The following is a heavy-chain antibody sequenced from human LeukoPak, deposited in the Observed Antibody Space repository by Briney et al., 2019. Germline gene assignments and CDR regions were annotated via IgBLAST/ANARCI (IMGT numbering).Heavy chain of an antibody. CDR3: AGGYYDILTGPPY. D-gene: IGHD3-9*01. Sequence: HRGGSLRLPCAASGFTVSSNYMSWVRQAPGKGLEWVSLIYSGGSTYYADSVKGRFTISRDNAKNSLYLQMNSLRAEDTAVYYCAGGYYDILTGPPYWGQGTLVTVSS. CDR2: IYSGGST. CDR1: GFTVSSNY. J-gene: IGHJ4*02. V-gene: IGHV3-66*01.